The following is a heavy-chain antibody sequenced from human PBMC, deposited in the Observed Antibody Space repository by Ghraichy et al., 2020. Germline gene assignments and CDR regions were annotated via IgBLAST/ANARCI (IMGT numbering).Heavy chain of an antibody. D-gene: IGHD3-3*01. J-gene: IGHJ3*02. Sequence: GGSLRLSCAASGFTFSSYSMNWVRQAPGKGLEWVSYISSSSSTIYYADSVKGRFTISRDNAKNSLYLQMNSLRAEDTAVYYCARDFAWNAFDIWGQGTMVTVSS. V-gene: IGHV3-48*01. CDR3: ARDFAWNAFDI. CDR1: GFTFSSYS. CDR2: ISSSSSTI.